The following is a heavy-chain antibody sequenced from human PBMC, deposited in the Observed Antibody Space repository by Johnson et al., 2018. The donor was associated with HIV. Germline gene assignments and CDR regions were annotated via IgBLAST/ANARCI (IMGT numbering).Heavy chain of an antibody. V-gene: IGHV3-30-3*01. CDR3: AGESPYYYDSSGRQNDAFDI. D-gene: IGHD3-22*01. J-gene: IGHJ3*02. Sequence: VQLLESGGGVVQPGRSLRLSCAASGFTFSSYAMHWVRQAPGKGLEWVAVISYDGSNKYYADSVKGRFTISRDNSKNTLYLQMNSLRAEDTGLYYCAGESPYYYDSSGRQNDAFDIWGQGTTVTVSS. CDR2: ISYDGSNK. CDR1: GFTFSSYA.